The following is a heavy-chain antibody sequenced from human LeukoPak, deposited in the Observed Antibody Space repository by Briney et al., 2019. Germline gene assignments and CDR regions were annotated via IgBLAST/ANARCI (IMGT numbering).Heavy chain of an antibody. J-gene: IGHJ5*02. D-gene: IGHD6-13*01. CDR2: ISYDGSNK. V-gene: IGHV3-30*04. CDR3: ARGYSTSWSNWFDP. CDR1: GFTFSDYA. Sequence: GGSLRLSCAASGFTFSDYAMHWVRQASGKGLEWVAVISYDGSNKYYGDSVKGRFTISRDNSKNTLSLQMNSLRAEDTAVYFCARGYSTSWSNWFDPWGQGTLVTVSS.